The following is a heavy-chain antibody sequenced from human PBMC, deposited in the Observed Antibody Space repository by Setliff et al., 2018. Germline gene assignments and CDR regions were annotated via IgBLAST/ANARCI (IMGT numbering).Heavy chain of an antibody. CDR1: GFTFTNYI. D-gene: IGHD3-3*01. J-gene: IGHJ6*02. CDR2: ISYDGSNK. V-gene: IGHV3-30-3*01. Sequence: PGGSLRLSCAASGFTFTNYIIHWVRQAPGKGLEWVAVISYDGSNKYYADSVKGRFTISRDNSKNTLYLQMNSLRAEDTAVYYCARAREENFWSGDYYYYGMDVWGQGTTVTVSS. CDR3: ARAREENFWSGDYYYYGMDV.